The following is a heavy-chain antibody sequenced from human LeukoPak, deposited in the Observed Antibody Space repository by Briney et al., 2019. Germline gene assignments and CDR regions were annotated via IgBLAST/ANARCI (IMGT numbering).Heavy chain of an antibody. CDR2: FVREDGKT. D-gene: IGHD1-26*01. CDR1: GYTLTELS. Sequence: ASVKVSCKVSGYTLTELSIHWVRQAPGKGLEWMGGFVREDGKTIYAQTFQGRVTMTGDTSTDTAYMELSSLRSEDTAMYYCAAESDFNKNYYVWGQGTLITVSS. J-gene: IGHJ4*02. CDR3: AAESDFNKNYYV. V-gene: IGHV1-24*01.